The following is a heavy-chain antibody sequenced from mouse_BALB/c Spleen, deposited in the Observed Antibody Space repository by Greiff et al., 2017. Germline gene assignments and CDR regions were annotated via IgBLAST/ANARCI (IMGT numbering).Heavy chain of an antibody. CDR1: GYAFTNYL. J-gene: IGHJ2*01. Sequence: QVQLQQSGAELVRPGTSVKVSCKASGYAFTNYLIEWVKQRPGQGLEWIGVINPGSGGTNYNEKFKGKATLTADKSSSTAYMQLSSLTSDDSAVYFCARHYGSSYGGYYFDYWGQGTTLTVSS. D-gene: IGHD1-1*01. V-gene: IGHV1-54*01. CDR3: ARHYGSSYGGYYFDY. CDR2: INPGSGGT.